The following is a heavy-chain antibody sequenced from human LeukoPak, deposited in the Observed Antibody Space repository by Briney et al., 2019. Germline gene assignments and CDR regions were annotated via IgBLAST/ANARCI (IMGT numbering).Heavy chain of an antibody. V-gene: IGHV3-13*04. D-gene: IGHD3-16*02. CDR2: VDVTGAT. CDR1: GFSFTTYD. Sequence: GGSLRLSCAASGFSFTTYDMHWVRHAAGKGQEWVSSVDVTGATYYPGSVKGRFTISRENAKSSLFLQMNSLRAGDTAVYYCVREALGFRYTYFDSWGQGTLVTVSS. CDR3: VREALGFRYTYFDS. J-gene: IGHJ4*02.